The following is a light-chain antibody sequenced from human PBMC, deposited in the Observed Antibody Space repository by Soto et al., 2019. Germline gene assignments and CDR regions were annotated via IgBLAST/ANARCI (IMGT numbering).Light chain of an antibody. CDR2: GAS. CDR3: QQYDKWPLT. Sequence: EIVMTQSPATLSVSPGERASLSCRASQSIRTNLAWYQQKPGQAPRLLIYGASTRATGIPARFSGSESGTEFTLTISRPQSEDFAVYYCQQYDKWPLTFGPGTKVDIE. J-gene: IGKJ3*01. CDR1: QSIRTN. V-gene: IGKV3-15*01.